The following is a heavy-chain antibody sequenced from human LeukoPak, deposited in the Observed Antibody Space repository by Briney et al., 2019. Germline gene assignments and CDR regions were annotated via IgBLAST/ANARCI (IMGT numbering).Heavy chain of an antibody. J-gene: IGHJ6*04. CDR2: ISSSGSTI. Sequence: GGSLRLSCAASGFTFSSYEMNWVRQAPGKGLEWVSYISSSGSTIYYADPVKGRFTISRDNAKNSLYLQMNSLRAEDTAVYYCAELGITMVGGVWGKGTTVTISS. CDR1: GFTFSSYE. CDR3: AELGITMVGGV. V-gene: IGHV3-48*03. D-gene: IGHD3-10*02.